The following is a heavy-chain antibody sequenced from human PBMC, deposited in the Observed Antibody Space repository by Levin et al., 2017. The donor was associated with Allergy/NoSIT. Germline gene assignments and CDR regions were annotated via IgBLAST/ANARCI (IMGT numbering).Heavy chain of an antibody. V-gene: IGHV3-23*01. CDR1: GFTFSSYA. CDR2: IYASADSI. Sequence: GESLKISCAASGFTFSSYAMSWVRQAPGKGLEWVSAIYASADSIYYSDSVKSRFTISRDSSKNTLYLHMNSLRAEDTAVYYCARSSRGYGTFDYWGQGTLVTVSS. J-gene: IGHJ4*02. CDR3: ARSSRGYGTFDY. D-gene: IGHD5-12*01.